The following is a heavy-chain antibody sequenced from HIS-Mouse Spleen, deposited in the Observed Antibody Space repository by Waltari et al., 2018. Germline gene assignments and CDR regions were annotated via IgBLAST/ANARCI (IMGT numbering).Heavy chain of an antibody. V-gene: IGHV4-39*07. CDR3: ARTKAKLEMAFDI. J-gene: IGHJ3*02. Sequence: LSLKSRVTISVDTSKNQFSLKLSSVTAADTAVYYCARTKAKLEMAFDIWGQGTMVTVSS. D-gene: IGHD1-1*01.